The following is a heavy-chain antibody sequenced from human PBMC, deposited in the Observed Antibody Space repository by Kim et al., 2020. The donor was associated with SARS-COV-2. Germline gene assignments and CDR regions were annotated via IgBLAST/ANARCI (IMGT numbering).Heavy chain of an antibody. Sequence: NTRYSQKFQGRVTTTRDTSASTAYTELNSLRSEDTAVYYCAREGHEGGYLTWGQGTMVTVSS. CDR2: NT. CDR3: AREGHEGGYLT. J-gene: IGHJ3*01. D-gene: IGHD3-22*01. V-gene: IGHV1-3*01.